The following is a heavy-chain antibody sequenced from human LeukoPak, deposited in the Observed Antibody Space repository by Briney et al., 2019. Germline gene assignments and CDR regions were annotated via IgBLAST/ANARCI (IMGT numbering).Heavy chain of an antibody. D-gene: IGHD3-22*01. J-gene: IGHJ4*02. CDR2: ISSSSDTS. CDR3: ARIPRTMIVVPTRDY. V-gene: IGHV3-48*01. Sequence: GGSLRLSCVTSGFNFDTYSMTWVRQAPGKGLEWVSYISSSSDTSSYADSVRGRFTISRDNAQNSLFLQMSSLRVEDTAVYYCARIPRTMIVVPTRDYWGQGTLVSVS. CDR1: GFNFDTYS.